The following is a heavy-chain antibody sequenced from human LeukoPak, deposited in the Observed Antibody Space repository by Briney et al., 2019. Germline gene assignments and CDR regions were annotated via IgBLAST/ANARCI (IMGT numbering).Heavy chain of an antibody. CDR1: GFTFSRYG. Sequence: PGRSLRLSCAASGFTFSRYGMHWVRQAPDKGLEWVSYISYSGSTTSYADSVKGRFTISRDNAKNSLYLQMNSLRAEDTAVYYCARAGPPAFDPWGQGTLVTVSS. V-gene: IGHV3-48*04. CDR3: ARAGPPAFDP. CDR2: ISYSGSTT. J-gene: IGHJ5*02.